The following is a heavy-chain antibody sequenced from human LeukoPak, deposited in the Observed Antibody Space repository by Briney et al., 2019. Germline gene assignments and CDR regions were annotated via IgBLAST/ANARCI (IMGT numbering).Heavy chain of an antibody. CDR1: GGSISSGSYY. CDR3: ARESRGFGTFDY. CDR2: IYTSGST. V-gene: IGHV4-61*02. J-gene: IGHJ4*02. D-gene: IGHD1-1*01. Sequence: SQTLSLTCTVSGGSISSGSYYWSCIRQPAGKGLEWIGRIYTSGSTNYNPSLKSRVTMSVDTSKNQFSLKLSSVTAADTAVYYCARESRGFGTFDYWGQGTLVTVSS.